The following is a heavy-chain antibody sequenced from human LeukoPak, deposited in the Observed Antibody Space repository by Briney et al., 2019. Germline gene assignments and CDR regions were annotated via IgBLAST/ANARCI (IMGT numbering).Heavy chain of an antibody. D-gene: IGHD3-10*01. V-gene: IGHV3-48*04. CDR2: ISSSSSAI. CDR3: AKVKDYYGSGFDY. CDR1: GFTFSSYS. Sequence: GGSLRLSCAASGFTFSSYSMNWVRQAPGKGLEWVSYISSSSSAIYYADSVKGRFTVYRDNAKSSLYLQMNSLRVEDTALYYCAKVKDYYGSGFDYWGQGTLVTVSS. J-gene: IGHJ4*02.